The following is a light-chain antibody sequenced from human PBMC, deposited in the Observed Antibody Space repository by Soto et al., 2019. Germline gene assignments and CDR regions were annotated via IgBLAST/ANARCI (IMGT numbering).Light chain of an antibody. CDR3: QQYLEWPLT. CDR1: QRVSRN. Sequence: EIVMTQSPATLSLSPGEGATLSCRASQRVSRNLAWYQQKPGQAPRLLIFGVSTRATGIPVRFSGSGSGTEFTLTISSLQSEDFAVYYCQQYLEWPLTFGGGTKVEI. V-gene: IGKV3-15*01. J-gene: IGKJ4*01. CDR2: GVS.